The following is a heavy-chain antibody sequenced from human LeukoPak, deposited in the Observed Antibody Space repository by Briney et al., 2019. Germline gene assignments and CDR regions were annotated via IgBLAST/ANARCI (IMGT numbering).Heavy chain of an antibody. V-gene: IGHV1-18*01. J-gene: IGHJ3*02. CDR3: AYSYDTDAFDI. CDR1: VYTLTRYG. D-gene: IGHD3-22*01. CDR2: ISAYNGNT. Sequence: ASVKVSCKASVYTLTRYGISSVPEAPGQGLEWMGWISAYNGNTNYAQKLQGRVTMTTDTTTSTAYMELRSLRSDDTAGYYCAYSYDTDAFDIWGQGTMVTVSS.